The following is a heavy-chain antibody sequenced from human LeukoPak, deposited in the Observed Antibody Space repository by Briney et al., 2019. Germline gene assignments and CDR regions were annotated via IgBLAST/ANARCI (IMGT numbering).Heavy chain of an antibody. Sequence: PGGSLRLSCAASGFTFSSYWMHWVRHAPGKGLVWVSRIKSDGSTRYADSVKGRFTISRDNAKNSLYLQMNSLKADDTAVYYCARDLDYYATDYWGQGTLVTVSS. D-gene: IGHD3/OR15-3a*01. CDR2: IKSDGST. CDR3: ARDLDYYATDY. CDR1: GFTFSSYW. J-gene: IGHJ4*02. V-gene: IGHV3-74*01.